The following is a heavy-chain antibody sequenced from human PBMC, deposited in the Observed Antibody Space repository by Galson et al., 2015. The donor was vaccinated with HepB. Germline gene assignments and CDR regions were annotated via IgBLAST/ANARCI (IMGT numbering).Heavy chain of an antibody. Sequence: SVKVSCKASGGTFSSYAISWVRQAPGQGLEWMGGIIPIFGTANYAQKFQGRVTITADESTSTAYMELSSLRSEDTAVYYCARATVGPHIVVVPAAISYAFDIWGQETMVTVSS. CDR3: ARATVGPHIVVVPAAISYAFDI. V-gene: IGHV1-69*13. D-gene: IGHD2-2*01. J-gene: IGHJ3*02. CDR1: GGTFSSYA. CDR2: IIPIFGTA.